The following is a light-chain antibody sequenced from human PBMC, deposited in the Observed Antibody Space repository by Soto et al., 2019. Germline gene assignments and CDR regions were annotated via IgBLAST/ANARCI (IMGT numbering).Light chain of an antibody. CDR2: GAS. V-gene: IGKV3-20*01. CDR3: HQYGSSPWT. J-gene: IGKJ1*01. Sequence: EIVLTQSPGTLSLSPGERATLSCRASQSVSSSYLAWYQQKPGQAPRLLIYGASSRATGIPDRFSGSGSGADFTLPISRLAPEDFAVYYCHQYGSSPWTFGQGTKVEIK. CDR1: QSVSSSY.